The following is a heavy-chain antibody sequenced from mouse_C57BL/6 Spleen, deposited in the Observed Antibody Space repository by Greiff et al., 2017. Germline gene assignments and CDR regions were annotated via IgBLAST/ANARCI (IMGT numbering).Heavy chain of an antibody. CDR3: ARETTVVATEGWFAY. V-gene: IGHV5-4*01. Sequence: DVQLVESGGGLVKPGGSLKLSCAASGFTFSSYAMSWVRQTPEKRLEWVATISDGGSYTYYPDNVKGRFTISRDNAKNNLYLQMSHLKSEDTAMYYCARETTVVATEGWFAYWGQGTLVTVSA. CDR1: GFTFSSYA. J-gene: IGHJ3*01. CDR2: ISDGGSYT. D-gene: IGHD1-1*01.